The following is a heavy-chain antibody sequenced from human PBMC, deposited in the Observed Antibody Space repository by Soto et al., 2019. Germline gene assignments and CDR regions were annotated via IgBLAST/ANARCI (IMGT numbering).Heavy chain of an antibody. D-gene: IGHD3-10*01. V-gene: IGHV3-30-3*01. CDR1: GFTFRDYS. CDR3: ARDDYGEYYFDY. J-gene: IGHJ4*02. CDR2: MSKDGSNK. Sequence: QVQLVESGGGVVQPGRSLRLSCAASGFTFRDYSMHWVRQAPGKGLEWVAIMSKDGSNKYYADSVKGRFSISRDNSKYLLYRQMNSLRPEDTALYYCARDDYGEYYFDYWGQGSLVTVSS.